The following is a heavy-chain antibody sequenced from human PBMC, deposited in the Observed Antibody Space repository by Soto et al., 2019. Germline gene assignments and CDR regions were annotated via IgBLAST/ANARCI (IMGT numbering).Heavy chain of an antibody. CDR1: GGSISSSSYY. J-gene: IGHJ3*02. CDR2: IYYSGIT. D-gene: IGHD6-13*01. Sequence: SETLALTCTVSGGSISSSSYYWVWIRQPPGKGLEWIGSIYYSGITYYNPSLKSRVTISVDTSKNQFSLKLSSVTAADTAVYYCARPTRGIAAAALFDIWGQGTMVTVSS. V-gene: IGHV4-39*01. CDR3: ARPTRGIAAAALFDI.